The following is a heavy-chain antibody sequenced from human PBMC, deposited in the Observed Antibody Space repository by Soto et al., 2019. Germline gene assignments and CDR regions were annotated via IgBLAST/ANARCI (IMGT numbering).Heavy chain of an antibody. CDR3: ARDLRYFDWLTVSLDWFDP. Sequence: ASVKVSCKASGYTLTSYGISWVRQAPGQGLEWMGWISAYNGNTNYAQKLQGRVTMTTDTSTSTAYMELRSLRSDDTAVYYCARDLRYFDWLTVSLDWFDPWGQGTLVTAPQ. CDR1: GYTLTSYG. J-gene: IGHJ5*02. CDR2: ISAYNGNT. D-gene: IGHD3-9*01. V-gene: IGHV1-18*01.